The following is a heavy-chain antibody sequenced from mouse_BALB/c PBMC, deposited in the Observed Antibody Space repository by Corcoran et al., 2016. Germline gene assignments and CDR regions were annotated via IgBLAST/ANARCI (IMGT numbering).Heavy chain of an antibody. CDR2: MDPENGNT. Sequence: GQLQQSEAELVRPGAIVKLACKTNGLDFMDNSMHWVRQRPEKGLEWIGWMDPENGNTIYDPKFQGKASITADTSSNTAYLQLSSLTSEDTAVYYCASIYYYYALYTYWGQGTLVTVSA. CDR1: GLDFMDNS. CDR3: ASIYYYYALYTY. D-gene: IGHD2-4*01. J-gene: IGHJ3*01. V-gene: IGHV14-1*02.